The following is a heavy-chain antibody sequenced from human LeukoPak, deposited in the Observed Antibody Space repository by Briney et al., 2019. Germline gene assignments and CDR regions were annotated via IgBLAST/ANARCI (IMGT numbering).Heavy chain of an antibody. V-gene: IGHV4-4*07. J-gene: IGHJ2*01. Sequence: SETLSLTCTVSGGSISSYDWSWIRQPAGKGLEWIGRIYSSGSPNYNPSLKSRVTMSVDTSKNQFSLKLSSVTAADTAVYYCARLSSTWYQDWYFDLWGRGTLVTVSS. CDR1: GGSISSYD. CDR3: ARLSSTWYQDWYFDL. D-gene: IGHD6-13*01. CDR2: IYSSGSP.